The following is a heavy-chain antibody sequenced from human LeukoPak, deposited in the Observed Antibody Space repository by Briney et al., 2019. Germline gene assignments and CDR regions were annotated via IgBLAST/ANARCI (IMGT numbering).Heavy chain of an antibody. J-gene: IGHJ4*02. D-gene: IGHD2-2*01. CDR1: GGTFTSCG. CDR3: ARGRLSHCSSTSCYLGPAVW. V-gene: IGHV1-18*01. CDR2: ISAYNGNT. Sequence: ASVQVSCKASGGTFTSCGISWVRQAPGQGLKWMGWISAYNGNTNYAQKLQGRVTMTTDTSTSTAYMELRSLRSADPAVYYCARGRLSHCSSTSCYLGPAVWWGQGTLVTVSS.